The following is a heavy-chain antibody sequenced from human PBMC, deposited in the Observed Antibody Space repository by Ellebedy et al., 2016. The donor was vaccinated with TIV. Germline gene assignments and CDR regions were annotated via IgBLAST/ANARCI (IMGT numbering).Heavy chain of an antibody. D-gene: IGHD3-22*01. CDR1: GFTFSSYG. V-gene: IGHV3-33*01. J-gene: IGHJ4*02. CDR2: IWYDGSNK. Sequence: GGSLRLSCAASGFTFSSYGMHWVRQAPGKGLEWVAVIWYDGSNKYYGDSVKGRFTISRDNSKNTLYLQMNSLRAEDTAVYYCARVHYDSSGYYPPGGYWGQGTLVTVSS. CDR3: ARVHYDSSGYYPPGGY.